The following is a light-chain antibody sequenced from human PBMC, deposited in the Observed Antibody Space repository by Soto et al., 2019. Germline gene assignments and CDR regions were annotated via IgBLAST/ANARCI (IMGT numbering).Light chain of an antibody. Sequence: EVVLTQSPGTLSLSPGDRATVSCRASETVHSSFFAWYQQKGGQAPRLLIYGTSNRAAGIPDRFSGHGSGTDFTLTIDGLEPEDFAMYFCQQHGGSLPYTFGRGTRVEI. CDR3: QQHGGSLPYT. J-gene: IGKJ2*01. V-gene: IGKV3-20*01. CDR1: ETVHSSF. CDR2: GTS.